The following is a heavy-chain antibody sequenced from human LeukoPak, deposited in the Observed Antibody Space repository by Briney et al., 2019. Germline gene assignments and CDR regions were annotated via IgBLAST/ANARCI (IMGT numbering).Heavy chain of an antibody. Sequence: GESLKISCKGSGYSFTRFWIGWVRQMPGEGLEWMGISYPGDSDTRYSPSFQGQVTISADKSISTAYLQWSSLKASDTAMYYCARSHSTGWLPSDYWGQGTLVTVSS. CDR3: ARSHSTGWLPSDY. V-gene: IGHV5-51*01. CDR1: GYSFTRFW. J-gene: IGHJ4*02. CDR2: SYPGDSDT. D-gene: IGHD6-19*01.